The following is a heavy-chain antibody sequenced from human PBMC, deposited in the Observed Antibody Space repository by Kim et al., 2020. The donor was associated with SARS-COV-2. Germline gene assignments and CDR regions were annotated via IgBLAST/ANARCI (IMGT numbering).Heavy chain of an antibody. CDR1: GCTFSSYA. Sequence: SVKVSCKASGCTFSSYAISWVRQAPGQGLEWMGWIIPIFGTANYAQKFQGRVTITADESTSTAYMELSSLRSEDTAVYYCARGELLDNWFDPWGQGTLVTVSA. CDR3: ARGELLDNWFDP. V-gene: IGHV1-69*13. D-gene: IGHD3-10*01. CDR2: IIPIFGTA. J-gene: IGHJ5*02.